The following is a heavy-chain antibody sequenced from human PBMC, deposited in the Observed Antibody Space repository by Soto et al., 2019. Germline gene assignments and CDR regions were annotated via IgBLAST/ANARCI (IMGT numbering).Heavy chain of an antibody. V-gene: IGHV3-72*01. D-gene: IGHD2-15*01. CDR2: TRNKANSYTT. Sequence: GGSLRLSCAASGFTFSDHYMDWVRQAPGKGLEWVGRTRNKANSYTTEYAASVKGRFTISRDDSKNSLYLQMNSLKTEDTAVYYCAREVVTQQEYYYYYGMDVWGQGTTVTVSS. CDR1: GFTFSDHY. J-gene: IGHJ6*02. CDR3: AREVVTQQEYYYYYGMDV.